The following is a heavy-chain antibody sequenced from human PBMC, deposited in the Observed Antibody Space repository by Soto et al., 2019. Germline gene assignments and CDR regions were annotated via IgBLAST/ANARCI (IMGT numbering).Heavy chain of an antibody. Sequence: SVKVSCKASGGTFSSYAISWVRQAPGQGLEWMGGIIPIFGTANYAQKFQGRVTITADESTSTAYMELSSLRSEDTAVYYCARDENDFWSGSNWFDPWGQGTLVTVS. CDR2: IIPIFGTA. CDR3: ARDENDFWSGSNWFDP. D-gene: IGHD3-3*01. V-gene: IGHV1-69*13. J-gene: IGHJ5*02. CDR1: GGTFSSYA.